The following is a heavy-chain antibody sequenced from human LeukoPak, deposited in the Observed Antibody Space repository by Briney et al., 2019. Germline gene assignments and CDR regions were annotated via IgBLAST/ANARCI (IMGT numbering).Heavy chain of an antibody. Sequence: PGGSLRLSCAASGFTFSSYSMNWVRQAPGKGLEWVSSISSSSSYIYYADSVKGRFTISRDNAKNSLYLQMNSLRAEDTAVYYCARGPRRTGRDYFDYWGQGTLVTVSS. D-gene: IGHD3-10*01. J-gene: IGHJ4*02. CDR2: ISSSSSYI. CDR3: ARGPRRTGRDYFDY. V-gene: IGHV3-21*01. CDR1: GFTFSSYS.